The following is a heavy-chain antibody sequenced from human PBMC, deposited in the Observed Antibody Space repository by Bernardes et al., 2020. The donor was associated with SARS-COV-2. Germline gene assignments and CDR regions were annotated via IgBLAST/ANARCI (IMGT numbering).Heavy chain of an antibody. CDR1: GDSVSSNSAV. J-gene: IGHJ6*02. CDR2: TSYRSKWNY. V-gene: IGHV6-1*01. Sequence: QILSLTCAISGDSVSSNSAVWPLLRQSPSRGLEWLGRTSYRSKWNYDYAVSVKSRITISPDTSKNQFSLELTSVTPEDTAVYYCARGANYAMGVWGQGTTVTVSS. CDR3: ARGANYAMGV.